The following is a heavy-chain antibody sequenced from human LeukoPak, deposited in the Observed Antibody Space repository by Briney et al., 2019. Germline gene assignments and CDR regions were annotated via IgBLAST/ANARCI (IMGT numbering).Heavy chain of an antibody. J-gene: IGHJ4*02. V-gene: IGHV3-48*01. CDR2: ISSSGSSI. CDR3: ARGVLGSGWYFFDS. Sequence: GGSLRLSCAASGFTFSSHSMSWVRQAPGKGLDSVSYISSSGSSIYYADSVKGRFTISRDKAKNSLYLQMNSLRAEDTAIYYCARGVLGSGWYFFDSWGQGTLVTVSS. D-gene: IGHD6-19*01. CDR1: GFTFSSHS.